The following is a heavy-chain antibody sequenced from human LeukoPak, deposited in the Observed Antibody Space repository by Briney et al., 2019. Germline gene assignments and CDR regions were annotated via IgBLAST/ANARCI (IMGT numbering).Heavy chain of an antibody. CDR3: ARGMSHGVRGVILWCDP. V-gene: IGHV3-13*01. J-gene: IGHJ5*02. D-gene: IGHD3-10*01. CDR2: IGTAGDT. Sequence: GGSLRLSCAASGFTFSSYDMHWVRQATGKGLEWVSAIGTAGDTYYPGSVKGRFTISRENAKNSSYLQMNSLRAGDTAVYYCARGMSHGVRGVILWCDPWGQGTLVTVSS. CDR1: GFTFSSYD.